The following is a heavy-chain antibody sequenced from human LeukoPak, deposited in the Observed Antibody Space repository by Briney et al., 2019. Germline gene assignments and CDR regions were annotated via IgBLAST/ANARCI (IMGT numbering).Heavy chain of an antibody. V-gene: IGHV1-2*02. J-gene: IGHJ3*02. CDR1: GYTFTGYY. Sequence: ASVKVSCKASGYTFTGYYMHWVRQAPGQGLEWMGWINPNSGGTNYAQKLQGRVTMTTDTSTSTAYMELRSLRSDDTAVYYCARDPKPYYDYVWGSYPPAAFDIWGQGTMVTVSS. CDR3: ARDPKPYYDYVWGSYPPAAFDI. D-gene: IGHD3-16*02. CDR2: INPNSGGT.